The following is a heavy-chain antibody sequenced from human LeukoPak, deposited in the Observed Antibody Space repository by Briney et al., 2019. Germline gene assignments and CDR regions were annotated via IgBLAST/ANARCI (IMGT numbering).Heavy chain of an antibody. V-gene: IGHV3-30*18. D-gene: IGHD3-10*01. CDR1: GFTFSSYG. J-gene: IGHJ4*02. CDR3: AKDTGFYGSVDH. Sequence: GGSLRLSCAASGFTFSSYGMHWVRQAPGKGLEWVAVISYDGSNKYYADSVKGRFTISRDNSKNTLYLQMNSLRAEDTAVYYCAKDTGFYGSVDHWGQGTLVTVSS. CDR2: ISYDGSNK.